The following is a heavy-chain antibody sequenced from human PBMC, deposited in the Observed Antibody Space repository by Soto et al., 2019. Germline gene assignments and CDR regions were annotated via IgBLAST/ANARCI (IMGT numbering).Heavy chain of an antibody. CDR3: ARESGSDGGYYFDY. Sequence: EVQLVESGGGLVQPGGSLRLSCGASGFTFGSYWMHWVRQAPGKGLVWVARVNRDGTGTDHVESVKGRFTISRDNAKNTLYLQMSSLRAEDTAVYYSARESGSDGGYYFDYWGQGTLVTVSS. V-gene: IGHV3-74*01. CDR1: GFTFGSYW. D-gene: IGHD5-12*01. CDR2: VNRDGTGT. J-gene: IGHJ4*02.